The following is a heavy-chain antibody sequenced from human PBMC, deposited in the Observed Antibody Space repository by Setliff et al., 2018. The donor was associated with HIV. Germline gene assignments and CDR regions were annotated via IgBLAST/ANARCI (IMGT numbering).Heavy chain of an antibody. CDR3: AREDKVAGTYY. CDR2: IYHSGRT. CDR1: GYSISSGYY. Sequence: ASETLSLTCTVSGYSISSGYYWGFIRQPPGKGLEWIGSIYHSGRTYYNPSLKSRVTISEDTSKNQFSLKLSSVAAADTAVYYCAREDKVAGTYYWGQGTLVTVSS. D-gene: IGHD6-19*01. J-gene: IGHJ4*02. V-gene: IGHV4-38-2*02.